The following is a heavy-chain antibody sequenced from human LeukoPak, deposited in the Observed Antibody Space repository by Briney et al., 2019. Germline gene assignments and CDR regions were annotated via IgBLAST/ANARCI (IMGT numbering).Heavy chain of an antibody. J-gene: IGHJ5*02. V-gene: IGHV1-2*02. CDR2: INPNSGGT. CDR3: AILLRSGSYMASNWFDP. D-gene: IGHD3-10*01. CDR1: GYTFTGYY. Sequence: GASVKVSCKASGYTFTGYYMHWVRQAPGQGLEGMGWINPNSGGTNYAQKFQGRVTMTRDTSISTAYMELSRLRSDDTAVYYCAILLRSGSYMASNWFDPWGQGNLVTVSS.